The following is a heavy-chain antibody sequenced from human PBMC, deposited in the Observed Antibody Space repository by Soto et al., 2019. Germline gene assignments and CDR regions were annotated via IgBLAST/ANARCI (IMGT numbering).Heavy chain of an antibody. V-gene: IGHV4-4*02. J-gene: IGHJ4*02. CDR3: ARDSAYFASGTYYIFDY. D-gene: IGHD3-10*01. Sequence: SETLSLTCAVSGGSISSSNWWSWVRQPPGKGLEWIGEIYHSGSTNYNPSLKSRVTISIDKSKNQFPLKLSSVTAADTAVYYCARDSAYFASGTYYIFDYWGQGTLVTVSS. CDR2: IYHSGST. CDR1: GGSISSSNW.